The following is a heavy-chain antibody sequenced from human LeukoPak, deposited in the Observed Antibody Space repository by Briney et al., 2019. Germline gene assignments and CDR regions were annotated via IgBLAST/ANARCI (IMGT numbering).Heavy chain of an antibody. CDR1: RFSFGGHG. V-gene: IGHV3-30*02. J-gene: IGHJ5*02. D-gene: IGHD3-10*01. CDR2: IRYDGSDQ. Sequence: GSLRLSCAASRFSFGGHGMHWVRQAPGKGLEWVAFIRYDGSDQQYADSVKGRFTISRDNSKNTLSLQMSSLRAEDTAVYYCARQLRNYYGSGSYYWFDPWGQGTLVTVSS. CDR3: ARQLRNYYGSGSYYWFDP.